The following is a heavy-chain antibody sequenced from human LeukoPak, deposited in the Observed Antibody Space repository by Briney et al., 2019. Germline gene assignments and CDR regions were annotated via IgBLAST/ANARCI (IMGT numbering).Heavy chain of an antibody. CDR2: TYYRTRWYF. D-gene: IGHD6-19*01. CDR3: ATGGAGWYVSVFDS. Sequence: SQTLSLTCAISGDSVSNNGASWSWIRQSPSRGLEWLGRTYYRTRWYFDYAVSVRSRATIKPDTSKTQFSMQLGSVTPGATAVYYCATGGAGWYVSVFDSWGQGTLVTVSS. J-gene: IGHJ5*01. V-gene: IGHV6-1*01. CDR1: GDSVSNNGAS.